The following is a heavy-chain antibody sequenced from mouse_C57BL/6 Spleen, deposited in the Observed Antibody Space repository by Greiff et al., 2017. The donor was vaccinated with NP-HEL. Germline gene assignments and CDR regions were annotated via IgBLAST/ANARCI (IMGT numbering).Heavy chain of an antibody. CDR2: IHPNSGST. CDR1: GYTFTSYW. J-gene: IGHJ1*03. V-gene: IGHV1-64*01. D-gene: IGHD4-1*01. Sequence: QVQLQQPGAELVKPGASVKLSCKASGYTFTSYWMHWVKQRPGQGLEWIGMIHPNSGSTNYNEKFKSKATLTVDKSSSTAYMQLSSLTSEDSAVYYCARSGNWSYWYFDVWGTGTTVTVSS. CDR3: ARSGNWSYWYFDV.